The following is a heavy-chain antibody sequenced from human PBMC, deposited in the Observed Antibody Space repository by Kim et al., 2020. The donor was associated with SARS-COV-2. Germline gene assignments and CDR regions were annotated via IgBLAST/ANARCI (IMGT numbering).Heavy chain of an antibody. CDR3: ASTMTNPGFDY. J-gene: IGHJ4*02. V-gene: IGHV3-48*03. CDR1: GFTFSSDE. Sequence: GGSLRLSCAASGFTFSSDEMHWVRQAPGKGLEWLSYISSSGSTIHYADSVKGRFTVSRDNAKNSLDLQMNSLIAEDTAIYYCASTMTNPGFDYWGQGTLVTVSS. CDR2: ISSSGSTI. D-gene: IGHD4-17*01.